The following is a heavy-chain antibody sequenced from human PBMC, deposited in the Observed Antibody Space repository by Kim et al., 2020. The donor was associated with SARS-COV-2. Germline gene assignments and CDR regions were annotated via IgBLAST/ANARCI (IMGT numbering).Heavy chain of an antibody. CDR3: AKDIAVAGISWWFDP. D-gene: IGHD6-19*01. J-gene: IGHJ5*02. V-gene: IGHV3-9*01. Sequence: DSVKGRFTISRDNAKNSLYLQMNSLGAEDTALYYCAKDIAVAGISWWFDPWGQGTLVTVSS.